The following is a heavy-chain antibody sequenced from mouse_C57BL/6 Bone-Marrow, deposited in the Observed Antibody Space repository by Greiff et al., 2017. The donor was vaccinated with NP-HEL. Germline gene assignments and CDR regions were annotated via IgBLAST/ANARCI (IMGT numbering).Heavy chain of an antibody. J-gene: IGHJ4*01. D-gene: IGHD2-5*01. CDR3: FYDSNLYYYAMDY. Sequence: QVQLQQPGAELVKPGASVKLSCKASGYTFTSYWMHWVKQRPGQGLEWIGMIHPNSGSTNYHEKFKSKATLTVAKSSSTAYMQLSSLTSEDAAVDYGFYDSNLYYYAMDYWGQGTSVTVSA. V-gene: IGHV1-64*01. CDR1: GYTFTSYW. CDR2: IHPNSGST.